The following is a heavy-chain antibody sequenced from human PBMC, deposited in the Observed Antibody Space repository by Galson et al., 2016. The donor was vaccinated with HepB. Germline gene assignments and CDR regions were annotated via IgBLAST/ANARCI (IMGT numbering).Heavy chain of an antibody. Sequence: LRLSCAASGFTFDDYTMHWVRQVPVKGLEWVALISWDGRSPDYADSVRGRFTISRDNRQNILYLQMNSLTTEDTALYYCGKDWGSLWESSGKGMDVWGQGTTVIVSS. J-gene: IGHJ6*02. CDR2: ISWDGRSP. D-gene: IGHD3-10*01. V-gene: IGHV3-43*01. CDR1: GFTFDDYT. CDR3: GKDWGSLWESSGKGMDV.